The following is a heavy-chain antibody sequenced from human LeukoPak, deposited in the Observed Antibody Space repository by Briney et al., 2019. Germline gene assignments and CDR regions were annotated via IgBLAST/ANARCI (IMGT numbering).Heavy chain of an antibody. CDR1: GFTVSSNY. D-gene: IGHD6-13*01. J-gene: IGHJ4*02. CDR3: ARDGLAAAVTEDY. V-gene: IGHV3-53*01. Sequence: GGSLRLSCAASGFTVSSNYMSWVRQAPGKGLEWVSVIYSGGSTYYADSVKGRFTISRDNAKNSLYLQMNSLRAEDTAVYYCARDGLAAAVTEDYWGQGTLVTVSS. CDR2: IYSGGST.